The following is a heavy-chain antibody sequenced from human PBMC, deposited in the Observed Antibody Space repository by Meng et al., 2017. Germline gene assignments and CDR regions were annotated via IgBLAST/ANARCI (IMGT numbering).Heavy chain of an antibody. CDR1: GGTFSSYA. CDR3: ARVYGSGLNDAFDI. CDR2: IIPIFGTA. Sequence: SVKVSCKASGGTFSSYAISWVRQAPGQGLEWMGGIIPIFGTANYAQKFQGRVTITADESTSTAYMELSRLRSDDTAVYYCARVYGSGLNDAFDIWGQGTMVTVSS. V-gene: IGHV1-69*13. J-gene: IGHJ3*02. D-gene: IGHD3-10*01.